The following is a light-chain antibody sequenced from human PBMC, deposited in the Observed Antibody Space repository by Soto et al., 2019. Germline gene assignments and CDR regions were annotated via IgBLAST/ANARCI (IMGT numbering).Light chain of an antibody. CDR3: QHYGGMWT. V-gene: IGKV1-5*01. J-gene: IGKJ1*01. Sequence: DIQMTQSPSTLSASVGDRVTITCRASQSITNRLAWYQQKPGKAPKVLIYDASNLEYGVPSRFSGSGFGTEFILTISSLQPDDFANYCCQHYGGMWTFGQGTKVEMK. CDR2: DAS. CDR1: QSITNR.